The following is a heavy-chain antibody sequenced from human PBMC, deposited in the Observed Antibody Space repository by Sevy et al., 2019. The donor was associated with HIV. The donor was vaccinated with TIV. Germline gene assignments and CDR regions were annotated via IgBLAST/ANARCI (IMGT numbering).Heavy chain of an antibody. D-gene: IGHD6-13*01. Sequence: GGSLRLSCAASGFTFSSYSMNWVRQAPGKGLEWVSYISSSSSTIYYADSVKGRFTISRDNAKNSLYLQMNSLRAEDTAVYYCARVRAAAGTTYYYYMDVWGKGTTVTVSS. CDR2: ISSSSSTI. CDR1: GFTFSSYS. V-gene: IGHV3-48*01. CDR3: ARVRAAAGTTYYYYMDV. J-gene: IGHJ6*03.